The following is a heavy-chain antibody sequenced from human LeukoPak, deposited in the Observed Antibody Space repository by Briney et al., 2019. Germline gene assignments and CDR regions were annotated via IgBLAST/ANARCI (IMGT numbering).Heavy chain of an antibody. CDR2: INPNSGGT. CDR1: GYTFTGYY. CDR3: ARGPAGGHCSSTSCPPVHWYDP. D-gene: IGHD2-2*01. J-gene: IGHJ5*02. Sequence: ASVKVSCKASGYTFTGYYMHWVRQAPGQGLEWMGRINPNSGGTNYEQKFQGRVTMTRDTSISTAYMELSRLRSDDTAVYYCARGPAGGHCSSTSCPPVHWYDPWGQGTLVTVSS. V-gene: IGHV1-2*06.